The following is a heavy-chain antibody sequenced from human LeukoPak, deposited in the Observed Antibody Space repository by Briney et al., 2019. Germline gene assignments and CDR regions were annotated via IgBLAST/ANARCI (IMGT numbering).Heavy chain of an antibody. CDR2: IYPGDSDT. CDR3: AVLYDFWSGYYVGDAFDI. D-gene: IGHD3-3*01. V-gene: IGHV5-51*01. CDR1: GYSFTSYW. J-gene: IGHJ3*02. Sequence: GESLKISCXGSGYSFTSYWIGWVRQMPGKGLEWMGIIYPGDSDTRYSPSFQGQVTISADKSISTAYLQWSSLKASDTAMYYCAVLYDFWSGYYVGDAFDIWGQGTMVTVSS.